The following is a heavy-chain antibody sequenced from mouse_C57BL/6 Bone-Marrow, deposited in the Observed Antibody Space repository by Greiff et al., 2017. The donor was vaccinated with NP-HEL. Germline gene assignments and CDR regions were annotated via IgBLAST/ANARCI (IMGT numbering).Heavy chain of an antibody. J-gene: IGHJ4*01. V-gene: IGHV5-17*01. CDR1: GFTFSDYG. D-gene: IGHD4-1*01. Sequence: EVQLVESGGGLVKPGGSLKLSCAASGFTFSDYGMHWVRQAPEKGLEWVAYISSGSSTIYYADTVKGRFTISRDNAKNTLFLQMTSLRSEDTAMYYGARGDWGGHYYAMDYWGQGTSVTVSS. CDR3: ARGDWGGHYYAMDY. CDR2: ISSGSSTI.